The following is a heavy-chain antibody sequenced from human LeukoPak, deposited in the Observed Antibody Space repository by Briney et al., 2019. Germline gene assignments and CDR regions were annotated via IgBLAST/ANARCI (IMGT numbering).Heavy chain of an antibody. J-gene: IGHJ4*02. D-gene: IGHD2-15*01. V-gene: IGHV4-59*01. Sequence: NSSVTLSLTCTVSGASITSYYWNWIRQPPGKGLEWLGYFYYSGSDNYNPSLKSRITISVDTSKNQFSLKLSSVTAADTAVYYCVRGYGSGATCYHFDYWGQGTLVTVS. CDR2: FYYSGSD. CDR1: GASITSYY. CDR3: VRGYGSGATCYHFDY.